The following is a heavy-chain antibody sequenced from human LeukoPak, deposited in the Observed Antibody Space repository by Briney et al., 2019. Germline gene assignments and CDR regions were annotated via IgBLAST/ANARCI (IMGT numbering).Heavy chain of an antibody. D-gene: IGHD6-19*01. CDR3: ARGGGIAVYFDY. CDR2: IYYSGST. V-gene: IGHV4-59*11. CDR1: GGSISSHC. Sequence: SETLSLTCTVSGGSISSHCWSWIRQPPGKGLEWIGYIYYSGSTNYNPSLKSRVTISVDTSKNQFSLRLSSVTAADTAVYYCARGGGIAVYFDYWGQGTLVTVSS. J-gene: IGHJ4*02.